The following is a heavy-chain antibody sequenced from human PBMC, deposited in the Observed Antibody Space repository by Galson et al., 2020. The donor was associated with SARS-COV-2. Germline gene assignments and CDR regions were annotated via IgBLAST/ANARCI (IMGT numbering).Heavy chain of an antibody. V-gene: IGHV4-30-4*01. D-gene: IGHD4-17*01. J-gene: IGHJ4*02. CDR3: ARTSSTGTREYYFGY. Sequence: SETLSLTCAVSGGSISTDDYYWTWIRQPPGTGLEWIGDIHYTGNTYYNPSLKSRVTTSIDTSKNQFSLKLTSVTTADTAVYFCARTSSTGTREYYFGYWGQGTLVTVSS. CDR1: GGSISTDDYY. CDR2: IHYTGNT.